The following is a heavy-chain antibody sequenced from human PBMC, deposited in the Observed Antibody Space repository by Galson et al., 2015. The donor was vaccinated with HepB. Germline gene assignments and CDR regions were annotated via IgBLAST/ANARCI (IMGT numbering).Heavy chain of an antibody. J-gene: IGHJ3*02. Sequence: QSGAEVKKPGESLKISCKGSGYSFTSYWIGWVRQMPGKGLEWMGIIYPGDSDTRYSPSFQGQVTISADKSISTAYLQWSSLKASDTAMYYCARNQQWLVPDDAFDIWGQGTMVTVSS. CDR2: IYPGDSDT. D-gene: IGHD6-19*01. CDR3: ARNQQWLVPDDAFDI. V-gene: IGHV5-51*03. CDR1: GYSFTSYW.